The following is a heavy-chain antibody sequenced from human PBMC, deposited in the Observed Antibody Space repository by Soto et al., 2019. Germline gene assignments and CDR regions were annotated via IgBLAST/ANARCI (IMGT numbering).Heavy chain of an antibody. CDR3: ARVVLTITRGAFDA. CDR1: GGSISSSHW. J-gene: IGHJ3*01. Sequence: QVQLQESGPGLVKPSGTLSLTCAVSGGSISSSHWWTWVRQSPGKGLVYIGEISHSGTSNSNPSLKRRVTLSVDKSKNHFSLTMTSVTAADTAVYYCARVVLTITRGAFDAWGQGTLVIVSS. V-gene: IGHV4-4*02. D-gene: IGHD3-9*01. CDR2: ISHSGTS.